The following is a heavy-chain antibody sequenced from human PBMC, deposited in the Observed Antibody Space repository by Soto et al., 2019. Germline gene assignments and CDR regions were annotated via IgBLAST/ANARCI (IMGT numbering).Heavy chain of an antibody. CDR2: IYYSGST. CDR1: GGSISSSSYY. CDR3: ARRFQGYYYYAMDV. V-gene: IGHV4-39*01. J-gene: IGHJ6*02. Sequence: SETLSLTCTVSGGSISSSSYYWGWIRQPPGKGLEWIGSIYYSGSTYYNPSLKSRVTISVDTSKNQFSLKLSSVTAADTAVYYCARRFQGYYYYAMDVWGQGTTVTVSS.